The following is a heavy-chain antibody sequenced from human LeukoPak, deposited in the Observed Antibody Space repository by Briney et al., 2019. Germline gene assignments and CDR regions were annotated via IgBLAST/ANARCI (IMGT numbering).Heavy chain of an antibody. J-gene: IGHJ4*02. D-gene: IGHD3-10*01. Sequence: ASVKVSCKASGYTFTDYYMHWVRQAPGQGLEWMGWINPNSGGTNYAQKFQGRVTMTRDTSISTAYMELRSLRSDDTAVYYCARDRDLRLWFGELLGNYFDYWGQGTLVTVSS. V-gene: IGHV1-2*02. CDR2: INPNSGGT. CDR1: GYTFTDYY. CDR3: ARDRDLRLWFGELLGNYFDY.